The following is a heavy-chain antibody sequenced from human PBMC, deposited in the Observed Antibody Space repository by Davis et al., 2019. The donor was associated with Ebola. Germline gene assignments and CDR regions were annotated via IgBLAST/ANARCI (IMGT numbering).Heavy chain of an antibody. V-gene: IGHV3-73*01. CDR2: IRSKANSYAT. D-gene: IGHD4-17*01. J-gene: IGHJ4*02. Sequence: GESLKISCAASGFTFSGSAMHWVRQASGKGLEWVGRIRSKANSYATAYAASVKGRFTISRDDSKNTAYLQMNSLKTEDTAVYYCTSPYGVYEIWSQGILVTVSS. CDR1: GFTFSGSA. CDR3: TSPYGVYEI.